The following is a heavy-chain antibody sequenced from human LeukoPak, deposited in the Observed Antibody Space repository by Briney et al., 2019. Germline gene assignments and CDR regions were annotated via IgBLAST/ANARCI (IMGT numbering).Heavy chain of an antibody. D-gene: IGHD3-10*01. CDR1: GITLSNYA. CDR3: AKRGIVIRGVLIIGFHKEAYYFDY. V-gene: IGHV3-23*01. J-gene: IGHJ4*02. Sequence: PGGSLRLSRVVSGITLSNYAMSWVRQAPGKGLEWVSGISESGGSTNYADSVKGRFTISRDNSMNTVYLQMNSLRAEDTAVYFCAKRGIVIRGVLIIGFHKEAYYFDYWGQGILVTVSS. CDR2: ISESGGST.